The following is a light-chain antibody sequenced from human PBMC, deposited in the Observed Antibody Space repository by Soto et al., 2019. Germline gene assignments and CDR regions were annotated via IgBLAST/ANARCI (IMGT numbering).Light chain of an antibody. CDR3: QQSASMPIT. CDR1: QNFRTY. J-gene: IGKJ5*01. Sequence: DIRLTQSPSSLSLSVGDRATITCRASQNFRTYIDWYQQKPGQAPQGLIYRASTLQSGVPSRFSGSGSGTDFTLTISSLQPEDFATYYCQQSASMPITFGQGTRLEIK. CDR2: RAS. V-gene: IGKV1-39*01.